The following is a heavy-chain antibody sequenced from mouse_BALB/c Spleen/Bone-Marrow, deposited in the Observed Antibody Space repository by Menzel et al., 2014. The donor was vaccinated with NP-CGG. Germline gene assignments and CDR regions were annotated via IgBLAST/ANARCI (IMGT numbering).Heavy chain of an antibody. Sequence: VQLQQSGGELVKPGASVKLSCTASGFNIKDTYMHWVKQRPEQGLEWIGRIDPANGNTKYDPKFQGKATITADTSSNTAYLQLSSLTSEDTAVYYCASYRYAWYFDVWGAGTTVTVSS. CDR2: IDPANGNT. CDR3: ASYRYAWYFDV. V-gene: IGHV14-3*02. CDR1: GFNIKDTY. D-gene: IGHD2-14*01. J-gene: IGHJ1*01.